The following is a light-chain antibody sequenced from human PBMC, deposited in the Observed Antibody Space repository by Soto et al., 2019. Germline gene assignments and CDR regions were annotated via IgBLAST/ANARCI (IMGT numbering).Light chain of an antibody. Sequence: ETELTQTPGTLSLSAGERATRSCRASQSVGGSLAWYQQRPGQAPRLLVYHTSNRATGIPDRFSASGSGTDFTLTCGRREPEDFLVYYCQQYESLPRTFGQGTKVDIK. CDR3: QQYESLPRT. CDR2: HTS. V-gene: IGKV3-20*01. CDR1: QSVGGS. J-gene: IGKJ1*01.